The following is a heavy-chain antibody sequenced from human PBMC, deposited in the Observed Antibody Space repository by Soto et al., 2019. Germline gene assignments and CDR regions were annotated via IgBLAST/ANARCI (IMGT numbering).Heavy chain of an antibody. Sequence: QVHLVQSGAEVKKPGASVKVSCKASGYTFTSYGITWVRQAPGQGLEWMGWISAHNGNTDYAQKLQGRVIVTRDTSTSTAYMELRGLRSDDTAVDYCARGRYGDYWGLGALVTVSS. J-gene: IGHJ4*02. V-gene: IGHV1-18*01. CDR1: GYTFTSYG. CDR3: ARGRYGDY. CDR2: ISAHNGNT. D-gene: IGHD1-1*01.